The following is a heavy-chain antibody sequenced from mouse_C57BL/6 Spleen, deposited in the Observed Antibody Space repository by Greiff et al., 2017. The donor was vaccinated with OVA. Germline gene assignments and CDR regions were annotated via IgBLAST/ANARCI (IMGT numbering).Heavy chain of an antibody. CDR3: ARDEGITTVVRYWYFDV. J-gene: IGHJ1*03. Sequence: EVQLVESGGGLVKPGGSLKLSCAASGFTFSSYAMSWVRQTPEKRLEWVATISDGGSYTYYPDNVKGRFTLSRDNAKNNLYLQMSHLKSEDTAMYYCARDEGITTVVRYWYFDVWGTGTTVTVSS. CDR1: GFTFSSYA. V-gene: IGHV5-4*01. CDR2: ISDGGSYT. D-gene: IGHD1-1*01.